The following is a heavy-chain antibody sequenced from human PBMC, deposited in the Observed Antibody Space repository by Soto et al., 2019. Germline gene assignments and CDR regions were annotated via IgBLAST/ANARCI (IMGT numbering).Heavy chain of an antibody. CDR3: ARDGRKQLWVEGLNAMDV. CDR2: ISGYNGQT. D-gene: IGHD5-18*01. J-gene: IGHJ6*02. V-gene: IGHV1-18*01. Sequence: QIQLVQSGPEVTKPGASVKVCCQGTGYTFSAYGVSWVRQAPGQGLEWMGWISGYNGQTNYAQKFRGRVTFTTDTSTSTAYMEVRSLRSDDTAVYYCARDGRKQLWVEGLNAMDVWGQGTTVTVSS. CDR1: GYTFSAYG.